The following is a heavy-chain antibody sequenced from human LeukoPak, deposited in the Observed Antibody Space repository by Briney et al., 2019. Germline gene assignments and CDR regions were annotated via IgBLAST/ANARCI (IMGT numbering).Heavy chain of an antibody. CDR2: ISGSGGST. CDR1: GFTFSSYA. Sequence: QTGGSLRLSCAASGFTFSSYAMSWVRQAPGKGLEWVSAISGSGGSTYYADSVKGRFTISRDNSKNTLYLQMNSLRAEDTAVYYCARDDGGYSGYGVPDYWGQGTLVTVSS. CDR3: ARDDGGYSGYGVPDY. V-gene: IGHV3-23*01. J-gene: IGHJ4*02. D-gene: IGHD5-12*01.